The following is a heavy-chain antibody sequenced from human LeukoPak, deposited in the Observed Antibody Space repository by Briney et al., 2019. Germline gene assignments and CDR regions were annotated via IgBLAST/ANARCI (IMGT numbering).Heavy chain of an antibody. D-gene: IGHD1-26*01. V-gene: IGHV1-18*01. Sequence: ASVKVSFKASGYTFTSYGISWVRQAPGQGLEWMGWISAYNGNTDYAQKFQGRVTMTTDTSTSTAYMEVRSLRSDDTAVYYCARAYRGSYYYYWGQGTLVTVSS. CDR2: ISAYNGNT. J-gene: IGHJ4*02. CDR1: GYTFTSYG. CDR3: ARAYRGSYYYY.